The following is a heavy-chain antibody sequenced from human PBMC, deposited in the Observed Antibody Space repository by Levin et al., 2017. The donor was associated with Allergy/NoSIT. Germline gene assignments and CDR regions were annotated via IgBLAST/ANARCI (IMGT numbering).Heavy chain of an antibody. CDR2: ISGSGGST. V-gene: IGHV3-23*01. D-gene: IGHD2-15*01. Sequence: SCAASGFTFSSSAMTCVRQAPGKGLEWVSAISGSGGSTYYADSVKGRFTISRDNSKNTLYLQMNSLRAEDTAIYYCAKETGYCSGGTCYTTAFDSWGQGTMVTVSS. CDR1: GFTFSSSA. CDR3: AKETGYCSGGTCYTTAFDS. J-gene: IGHJ3*02.